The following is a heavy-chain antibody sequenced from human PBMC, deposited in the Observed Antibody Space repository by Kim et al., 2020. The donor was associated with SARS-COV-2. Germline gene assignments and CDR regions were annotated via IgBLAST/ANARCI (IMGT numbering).Heavy chain of an antibody. CDR1: GGSISSYY. CDR3: TRETSGSYSDY. D-gene: IGHD1-26*01. J-gene: IGHJ4*02. CDR2: VYYSGST. Sequence: SETLSLTCTVSGGSISSYYWSWIRQPPGMGLEWIGYVYYSGSTNYNPSLKSRVTISVDTSKNQFSLKLSSVTAADTAVYYCTRETSGSYSDYWGQGTLVTVSS. V-gene: IGHV4-59*01.